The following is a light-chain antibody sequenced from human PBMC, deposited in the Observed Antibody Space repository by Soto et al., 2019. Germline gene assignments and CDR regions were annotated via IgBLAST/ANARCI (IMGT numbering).Light chain of an antibody. CDR2: GAS. J-gene: IGKJ5*01. Sequence: EIVLTQSPGTLSLSPGERATLSCRASQSVSSAYLAWYQQKPGQAPRLLISGASSRATGIPDRFSGSGSGTDFSLTISGLEPDDFAVYYCQQGGGSVPITFGQGTRL. CDR1: QSVSSAY. CDR3: QQGGGSVPIT. V-gene: IGKV3-20*01.